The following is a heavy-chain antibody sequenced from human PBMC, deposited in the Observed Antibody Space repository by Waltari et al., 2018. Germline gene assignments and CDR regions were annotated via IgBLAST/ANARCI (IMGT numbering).Heavy chain of an antibody. D-gene: IGHD3-10*01. CDR2: IKQDGSDI. J-gene: IGHJ4*02. Sequence: EVQLVESGGGLVQPRGSLRLSCLVSGFTFSDYWMSWVRQAPGKGLEWVANIKQDGSDIYYADSVKGRFTISRDNAKNSLYLQMNSLRAEDTAVYYCARDVGNVGGNYWGQGTLVTVSS. CDR1: GFTFSDYW. V-gene: IGHV3-7*01. CDR3: ARDVGNVGGNY.